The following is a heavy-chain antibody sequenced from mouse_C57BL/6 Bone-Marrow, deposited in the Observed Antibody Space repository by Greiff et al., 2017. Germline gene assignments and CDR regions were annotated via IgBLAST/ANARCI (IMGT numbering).Heavy chain of an antibody. CDR3: SRIKEGYYSKGNYFYD. J-gene: IGHJ2*01. Sequence: QVTLKVSGPGILQPSQTLSLTCSFSGFSLSTFGMGVGWIRQPSGKGLEWLAHIWWDDDKYYNPALKSRLTISKDTSKNQVFLKIANVDTADTATYYCSRIKEGYYSKGNYFYDWGPGTTLTVSS. D-gene: IGHD2-5*01. V-gene: IGHV8-8*01. CDR1: GFSLSTFGMG. CDR2: IWWDDDK.